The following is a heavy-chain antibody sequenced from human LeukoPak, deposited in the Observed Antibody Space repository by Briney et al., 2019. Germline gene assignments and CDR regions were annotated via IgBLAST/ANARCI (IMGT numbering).Heavy chain of an antibody. CDR1: GYTFNNYY. CDR2: INPSGGGT. CDR3: ARQGAYSSAIGMGY. D-gene: IGHD6-19*01. Sequence: ASVKVSCKASGYTFNNYYMYWVRQAPGQGLEWMGMINPSGGGTSYAQKFQGRVIMTRDTSTRTVYMEVSSLKPEDTAVYYCARQGAYSSAIGMGYWGQGTLVTVSS. J-gene: IGHJ4*02. V-gene: IGHV1-46*02.